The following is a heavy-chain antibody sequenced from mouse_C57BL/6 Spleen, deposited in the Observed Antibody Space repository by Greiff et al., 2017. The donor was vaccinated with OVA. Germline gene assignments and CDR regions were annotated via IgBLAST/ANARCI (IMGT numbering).Heavy chain of an antibody. CDR3: ARRGYGGGYFDY. Sequence: EVQRVESGGDLVKPGGSLKLSCAASGFTFSSYGMSWVRQTPDKRLEWVATIRSGGSYTYYPDSVKGRFTISRDNAKNTLYLQMSSLKSEDTAMYYCARRGYGGGYFDYWGQGTTLTVSS. V-gene: IGHV5-6*01. J-gene: IGHJ2*01. CDR2: IRSGGSYT. D-gene: IGHD2-2*01. CDR1: GFTFSSYG.